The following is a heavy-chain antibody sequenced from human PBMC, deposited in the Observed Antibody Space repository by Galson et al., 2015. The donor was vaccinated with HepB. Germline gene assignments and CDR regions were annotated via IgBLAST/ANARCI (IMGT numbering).Heavy chain of an antibody. CDR1: GGTFSSYA. CDR2: IIPIFGTA. V-gene: IGHV1-69*13. CDR3: ARGGPSWYDFWSGYPTDY. Sequence: SVKVSCKASGGTFSSYAISWVRQAPGQGLEWMGGIIPIFGTANYAQKFQGRVTITADESTSTAYMELSSLRSEDTAVYYCARGGPSWYDFWSGYPTDYWGQGTLVTVSS. J-gene: IGHJ4*02. D-gene: IGHD3-3*01.